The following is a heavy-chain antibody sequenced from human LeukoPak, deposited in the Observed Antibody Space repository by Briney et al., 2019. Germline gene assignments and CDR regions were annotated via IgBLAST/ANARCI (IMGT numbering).Heavy chain of an antibody. CDR3: ARGRPRYCSSTSCFDY. Sequence: ASVKVSCKASGYTFTSYDINWVRQATGQWLEWMGWMNPNSGNTGYAQKFQGRVTMTRNTSISTAYMELSGLRSEDTAVYYCARGRPRYCSSTSCFDYWGQGTLVTVSS. J-gene: IGHJ4*02. V-gene: IGHV1-8*01. CDR2: MNPNSGNT. D-gene: IGHD2-2*01. CDR1: GYTFTSYD.